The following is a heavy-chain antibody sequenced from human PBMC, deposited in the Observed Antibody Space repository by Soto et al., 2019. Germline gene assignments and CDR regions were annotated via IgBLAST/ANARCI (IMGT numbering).Heavy chain of an antibody. Sequence: QVQLVQSGAEVKKPVASVKVSCKASGYTFTGYYMHWVRQAPGQGLEWMGWINPNSGGTNYAQKFQGWVTMTRDTSISTAYMELSRLRSDDSAVYYCARGRSLGIAAAVTLSDYDGMDVWGHWTTGTFSS. CDR3: ARGRSLGIAAAVTLSDYDGMDV. V-gene: IGHV1-2*04. CDR2: INPNSGGT. D-gene: IGHD6-13*01. CDR1: GYTFTGYY. J-gene: IGHJ6*02.